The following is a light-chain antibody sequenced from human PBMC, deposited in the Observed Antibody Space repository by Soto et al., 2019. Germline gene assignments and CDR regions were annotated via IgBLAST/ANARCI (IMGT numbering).Light chain of an antibody. V-gene: IGKV1-9*01. Sequence: DIQLTQSASCLSASVGDRVTITYRASQGIKSHLAWYQQKPGKAPKLLIYAASTLQSGVPSRFSGGGSGTEFTLTISSLQPEDFANYYCQRHDNYPLSFGGGTKVEIK. CDR1: QGIKSH. J-gene: IGKJ4*01. CDR3: QRHDNYPLS. CDR2: AAS.